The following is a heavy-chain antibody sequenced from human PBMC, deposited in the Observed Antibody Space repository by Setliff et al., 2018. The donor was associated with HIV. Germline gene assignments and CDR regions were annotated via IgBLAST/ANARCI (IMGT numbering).Heavy chain of an antibody. V-gene: IGHV1-69*10. CDR3: ARGEALQNTVTTYFQH. J-gene: IGHJ1*01. D-gene: IGHD4-17*01. CDR1: GGTFNSYT. Sequence: VASVKVSCKVSGGTFNSYTFTWVRQAPGQGLEWMGGIIPILGITHRAQNFQGRVTISADGSTNTAYMELSGLRSEDTAIYYCARGEALQNTVTTYFQHWGQGTPVTVSS. CDR2: IIPILGIT.